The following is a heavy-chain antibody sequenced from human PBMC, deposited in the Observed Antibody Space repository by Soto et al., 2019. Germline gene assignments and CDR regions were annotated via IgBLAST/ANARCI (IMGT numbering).Heavy chain of an antibody. CDR2: IYYSGST. J-gene: IGHJ5*02. V-gene: IGHV4-31*03. CDR3: ARGYSRKNWFDP. D-gene: IGHD6-13*01. Sequence: SETLSLTCTVSGGSISSGGYYWSWIRQHPGKGLEWIGYIYYSGSTYYNPSLKSRVTISVDTSKNQFSLKLSSVTAADTAVYYCARGYSRKNWFDPWGQGTLVTVS. CDR1: GGSISSGGYY.